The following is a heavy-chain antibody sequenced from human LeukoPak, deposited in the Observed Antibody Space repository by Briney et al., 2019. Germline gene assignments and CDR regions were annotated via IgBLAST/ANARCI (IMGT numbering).Heavy chain of an antibody. D-gene: IGHD5-24*01. CDR3: ARDRGRDGYNYFDY. CDR1: GGSISSSSYY. Sequence: SETLSLTCTVSGGSISSSSYYWNWIRQPPGKGLEWIGFIYYSGSTNYNPSLKSRVTISVNTSKNQFSLKLSSVTAADTAVYYCARDRGRDGYNYFDYWGQGTLVTVSS. J-gene: IGHJ4*02. V-gene: IGHV4-61*01. CDR2: IYYSGST.